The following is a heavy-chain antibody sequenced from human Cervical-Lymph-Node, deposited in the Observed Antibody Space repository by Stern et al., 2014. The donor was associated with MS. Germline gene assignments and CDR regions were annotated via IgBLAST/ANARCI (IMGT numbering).Heavy chain of an antibody. D-gene: IGHD2-15*01. J-gene: IGHJ5*02. CDR3: ARGVVSNRAAATLHNLFDP. Sequence: VQLEESGAEVKKHGSSMNVSCKTSGGTFSSSYAITWMRQAPGQRLEWMGRIIPILGLANYAQKFQGRVTITADTSTSTTYMELSSLRSEDTAVYYCARGVVSNRAAATLHNLFDPWGQGTLVTVSS. CDR2: IIPILGLA. CDR1: GGTFSSSYA. V-gene: IGHV1-69*09.